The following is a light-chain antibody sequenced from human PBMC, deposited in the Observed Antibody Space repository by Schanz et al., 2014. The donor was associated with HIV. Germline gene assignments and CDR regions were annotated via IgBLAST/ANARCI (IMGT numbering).Light chain of an antibody. J-gene: IGLJ2*01. CDR2: STN. V-gene: IGLV1-44*01. CDR1: NSNIGRNT. CDR3: AAWDDSLNGVV. Sequence: QSVLTQPPSASGTPGQRVTISCSGSNSNIGRNTVNWYQQFPGTAPKLIVYSTNQRPSGVPDRFSASKSGTSASLAISGLQSEDEADYYCAAWDDSLNGVVFGRGTKLTVL.